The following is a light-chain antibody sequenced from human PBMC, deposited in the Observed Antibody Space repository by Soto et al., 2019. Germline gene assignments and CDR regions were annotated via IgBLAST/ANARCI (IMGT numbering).Light chain of an antibody. CDR3: QQYYTTPWT. Sequence: DILMTQSPDSLAVSLGERATINCKSSQTVLHSSNNYNYLAGYQQRPGQSPKLLIYWAFTREFGVPDRFSGSGSGIYITLTISSRQAEYVAVYYCQQYYTTPWTFGQGAKVEI. J-gene: IGKJ1*01. CDR1: QTVLHSSNNYNY. V-gene: IGKV4-1*01. CDR2: WAF.